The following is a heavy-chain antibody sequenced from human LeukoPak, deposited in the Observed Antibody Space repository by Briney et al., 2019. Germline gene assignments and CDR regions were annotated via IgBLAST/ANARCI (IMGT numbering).Heavy chain of an antibody. V-gene: IGHV1-69*13. CDR1: GGTFSSYA. CDR3: AHSSGYPGYFDY. D-gene: IGHD3-22*01. J-gene: IGHJ4*02. CDR2: IIPIFGTA. Sequence: ASVKVSCKASGGTFSSYAISWVRQAPGRGLEWMGGIIPIFGTANYAQKFQGRVTITADESTSTAYMELSSLRSEDTAVYYCAHSSGYPGYFDYWGQGTLVTVSS.